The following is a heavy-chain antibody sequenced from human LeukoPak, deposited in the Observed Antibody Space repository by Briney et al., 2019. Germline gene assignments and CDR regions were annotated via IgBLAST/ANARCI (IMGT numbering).Heavy chain of an antibody. D-gene: IGHD3-22*01. Sequence: PGGSLRLSCAASGFTFSSYGMHWVRQAPGKGLEWVAFIRYDGSNKYYADSVKGRFTISRDNAKNSVHLQMNSLRADDTAVYYCAREVYFYDDSAMEGGFDIWGHGTVVTVSS. J-gene: IGHJ3*02. CDR1: GFTFSSYG. V-gene: IGHV3-30*02. CDR2: IRYDGSNK. CDR3: AREVYFYDDSAMEGGFDI.